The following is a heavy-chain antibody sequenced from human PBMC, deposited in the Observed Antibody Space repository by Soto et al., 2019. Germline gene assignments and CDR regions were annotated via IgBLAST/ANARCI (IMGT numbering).Heavy chain of an antibody. Sequence: PGGSLRLSCAASGFTFSSYAMSWVRQAPGKGFDWVSAITGSGGATYYADSVKGRFTISRDNSKNTLYLQMNSLRAEDTAVYYCAKGTVTTRADYYYGMDVWGQGTTVTVSS. J-gene: IGHJ6*02. CDR3: AKGTVTTRADYYYGMDV. CDR1: GFTFSSYA. D-gene: IGHD4-17*01. CDR2: ITGSGGAT. V-gene: IGHV3-23*01.